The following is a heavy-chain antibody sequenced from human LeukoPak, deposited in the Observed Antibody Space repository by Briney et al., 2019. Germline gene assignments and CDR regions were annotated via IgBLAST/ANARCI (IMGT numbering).Heavy chain of an antibody. D-gene: IGHD1-26*01. V-gene: IGHV4-61*02. J-gene: IGHJ3*02. CDR1: GGSISSGSYY. CDR3: AREEVGTHYRAFDI. Sequence: SETLPLTCTVSGGSISSGSYYWSWIRQPAGKGLEWIGRIYTTGSTNYNPSLKSRVTISVDTSKNQFSLKLSSVTAADTAVYYCAREEVGTHYRAFDIWGQGTMVTVSS. CDR2: IYTTGST.